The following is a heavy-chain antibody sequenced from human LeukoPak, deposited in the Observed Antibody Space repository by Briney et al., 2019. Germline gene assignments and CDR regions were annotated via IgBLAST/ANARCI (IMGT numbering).Heavy chain of an antibody. CDR1: GFTFSSYG. J-gene: IGHJ4*02. Sequence: PGGSLRLSCAASGFTFSSYGMHWVRQAPGKGLEWVVVISYDGSDKYYGDSVKGRFTISRDNSKNTMYLQMNSLRAEDTAVYYCAKESYCGSGSLPDYWGQGTLVTVSS. D-gene: IGHD3-10*01. CDR3: AKESYCGSGSLPDY. CDR2: ISYDGSDK. V-gene: IGHV3-30*18.